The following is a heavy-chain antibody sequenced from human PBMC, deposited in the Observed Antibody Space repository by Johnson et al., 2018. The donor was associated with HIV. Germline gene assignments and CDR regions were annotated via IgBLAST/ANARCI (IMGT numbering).Heavy chain of an antibody. CDR2: IKQDGSEK. CDR3: ARVEPIRRAIDAFDI. CDR1: GFTFSNYW. Sequence: VQLVESGGGLVQPGGSLRLSCAASGFTFSNYWMSWVRQAPGKGLEWVANIKQDGSEKYYVDSVKGRFTISRDNAKNSLYLQLNSLRAEDTAVYYCARVEPIRRAIDAFDIWGQGTMVTVSS. J-gene: IGHJ3*02. V-gene: IGHV3-7*01.